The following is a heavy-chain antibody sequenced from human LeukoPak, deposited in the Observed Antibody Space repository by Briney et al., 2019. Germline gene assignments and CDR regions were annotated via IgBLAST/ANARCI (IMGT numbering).Heavy chain of an antibody. Sequence: ASVKVSCKASGYTFTGHYMGGGREAPGQGVEWMGWINPNNGGTNYAQKFQGRVTMTRDTSIRTAYMELSRLRSDDTAVYYCARGYALYSGRYIDFDYWGQGTLVTVSS. CDR2: INPNNGGT. CDR1: GYTFTGHY. D-gene: IGHD1-26*01. J-gene: IGHJ4*02. V-gene: IGHV1-2*02. CDR3: ARGYALYSGRYIDFDY.